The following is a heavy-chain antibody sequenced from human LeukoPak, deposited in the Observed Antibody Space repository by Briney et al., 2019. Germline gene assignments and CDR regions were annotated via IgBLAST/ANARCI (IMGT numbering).Heavy chain of an antibody. V-gene: IGHV4-59*01. CDR3: AREERRYSYGMAWFDP. D-gene: IGHD5-18*01. J-gene: IGHJ5*02. CDR1: GGSISSYY. Sequence: SETLSLTCTVSGGSISSYYWSWIRQPPGKGLEWIGYIYYSGSTNYNPSLKSRVTISVDTSKNQFSLKLSSVTAADTAVYYCAREERRYSYGMAWFDPWGQGTLVTVSS. CDR2: IYYSGST.